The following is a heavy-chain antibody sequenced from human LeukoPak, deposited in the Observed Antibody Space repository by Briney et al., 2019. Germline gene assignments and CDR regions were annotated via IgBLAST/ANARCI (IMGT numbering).Heavy chain of an antibody. V-gene: IGHV4-59*01. CDR1: GGSISSNY. CDR2: IYYSGTT. D-gene: IGHD2-21*02. J-gene: IGHJ3*02. Sequence: SETLSLTCTVSGGSISSNYWSWIRQPPGKGLEWIGYIYYSGTTNYNPSLKSRVTISVDTSKNQFSLKLSSVTAADTAVYYCASTQVVTRAFDIWGQGTMVTVSS. CDR3: ASTQVVTRAFDI.